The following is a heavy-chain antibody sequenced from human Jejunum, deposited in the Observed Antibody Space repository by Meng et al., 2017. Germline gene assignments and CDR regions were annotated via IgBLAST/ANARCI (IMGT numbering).Heavy chain of an antibody. Sequence: KVSCKGSGFTFANYWIGWVRQMPGKGLEWMGIIYPGDSNTKYSSSFQGQVTISADKSISTAFLQWSSLKASDTAMYYCAKLRYFSGASCYTPSDYWGQGTLVTVSS. CDR1: GFTFANYW. J-gene: IGHJ4*03. D-gene: IGHD2-2*02. CDR2: IYPGDSNT. V-gene: IGHV5-51*01. CDR3: AKLRYFSGASCYTPSDY.